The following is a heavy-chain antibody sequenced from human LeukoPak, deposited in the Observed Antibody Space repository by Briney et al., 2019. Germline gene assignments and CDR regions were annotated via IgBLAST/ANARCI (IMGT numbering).Heavy chain of an antibody. CDR1: GGSFSGYY. V-gene: IGHV4-34*01. J-gene: IGHJ4*02. CDR2: INHSGST. Sequence: PSETLSLTCAVYGGSFSGYYWSWIRQPLGKGLEWIGEINHSGSTNYNPSLKSRVTISVDTSKNQFSLKLSSVTAADTAVYYCARDRAVAGSDYWGQGTLVTVSS. D-gene: IGHD6-19*01. CDR3: ARDRAVAGSDY.